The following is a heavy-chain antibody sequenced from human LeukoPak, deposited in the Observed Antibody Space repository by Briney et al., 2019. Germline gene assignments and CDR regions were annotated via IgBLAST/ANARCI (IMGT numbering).Heavy chain of an antibody. Sequence: SETLSLTCTVSGGSISSYYWSWIRQPPGKGLEWIGYIYYSGSTNYNPSLKSRVTISVDTSKNQFSLKLSSVTAADTAVYYCARARGKMAITYDCWGQGTLVTVSS. CDR3: ARARGKMAITYDC. V-gene: IGHV4-59*01. J-gene: IGHJ4*02. CDR2: IYYSGST. CDR1: GGSISSYY. D-gene: IGHD5-24*01.